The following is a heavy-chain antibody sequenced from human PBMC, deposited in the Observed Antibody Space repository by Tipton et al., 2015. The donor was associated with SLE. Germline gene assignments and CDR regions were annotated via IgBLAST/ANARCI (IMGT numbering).Heavy chain of an antibody. D-gene: IGHD5-24*01. CDR2: IYTSGST. Sequence: TLSLTCTVSGGSISSGSYYWSWIRQPAGKGLEWIGYIYTSGSTNYNPSLKSRVTISVDTSKNQFSLRLSSVTAVDTAVYYCARRAGDSYNSPFDYWGQGNLVTVSS. CDR1: GGSISSGSYY. V-gene: IGHV4-61*09. J-gene: IGHJ4*02. CDR3: ARRAGDSYNSPFDY.